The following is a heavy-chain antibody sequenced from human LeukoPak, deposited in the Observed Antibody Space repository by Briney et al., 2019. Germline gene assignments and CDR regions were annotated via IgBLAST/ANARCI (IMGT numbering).Heavy chain of an antibody. J-gene: IGHJ4*02. CDR3: ARGVGATHFDC. D-gene: IGHD1-26*01. Sequence: GGSLRLSCAASGFIFRSYDMHWVRQAPGKGLEWVSLISTTSTSIYYADSVKGRITVSRDNAKNSLYLQMNSLRAEDTAVYYCARGVGATHFDCWGQGTLVTVST. V-gene: IGHV3-21*06. CDR1: GFIFRSYD. CDR2: ISTTSTSI.